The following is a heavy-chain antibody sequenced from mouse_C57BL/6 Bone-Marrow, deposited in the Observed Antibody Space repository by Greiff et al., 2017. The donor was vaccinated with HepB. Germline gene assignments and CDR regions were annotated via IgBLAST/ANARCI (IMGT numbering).Heavy chain of an antibody. D-gene: IGHD1-1*01. V-gene: IGHV1-81*01. CDR1: GYTFTSYG. CDR2: IYPRSGNT. CDR3: ARRAIYYYGSSYAMDY. J-gene: IGHJ4*01. Sequence: LVESGAELARPGASVKLSCKASGYTFTSYGISWVKQRTGQGLEWIGEIYPRSGNTYYNEKFKGKATLTADKSSSTAYMELRSLTSEDSAVYFCARRAIYYYGSSYAMDYWGQGTSVTVSS.